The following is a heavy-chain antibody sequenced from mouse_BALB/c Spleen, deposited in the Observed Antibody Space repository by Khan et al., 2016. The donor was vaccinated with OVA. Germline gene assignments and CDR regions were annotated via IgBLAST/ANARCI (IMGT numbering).Heavy chain of an antibody. CDR1: GFNIKDYY. J-gene: IGHJ3*01. CDR2: IDPVNHKP. D-gene: IGHD2-3*01. Sequence: VQLKQSGAELVRPGALVKLSCKASGFNIKDYYMHWVQQRPEQGLEWIGWIDPVNHKPIYDPQFQDKANITADTSSNTAYLQLSSLTSEDTAVYYCARLGYEDWFAYWGPGTLVTVSA. V-gene: IGHV14-1*02. CDR3: ARLGYEDWFAY.